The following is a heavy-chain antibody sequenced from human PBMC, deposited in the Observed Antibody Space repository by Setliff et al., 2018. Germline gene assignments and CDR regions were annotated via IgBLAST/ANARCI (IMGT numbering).Heavy chain of an antibody. J-gene: IGHJ4*02. CDR1: GFTFRTFS. D-gene: IGHD6-19*01. V-gene: IGHV3-21*01. Sequence: PGGSLRLSCAASGFTFRTFSMHWVRQAPGKGLEWVSSISPDSIHIYYADSVKGRLTISRDNAWDSLYLQMNSLGAEDTAVYYCARGRAGHSGHWGQGTLVTVSS. CDR2: ISPDSIHI. CDR3: ARGRAGHSGH.